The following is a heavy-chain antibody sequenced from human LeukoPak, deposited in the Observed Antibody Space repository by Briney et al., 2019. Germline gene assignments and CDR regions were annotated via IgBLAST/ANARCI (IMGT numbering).Heavy chain of an antibody. V-gene: IGHV3-30*02. Sequence: GGSLRLSCAASGFTFSSYGMHWVRQAPGKGLEWVAFIRYDGSNKYYADSVKGRFTISSDNSKNTLYLQMNSLRAEDTAVYYCAKDSPPLYDSSGYYSYWGQGTLVTVSS. J-gene: IGHJ4*02. CDR3: AKDSPPLYDSSGYYSY. CDR2: IRYDGSNK. D-gene: IGHD3-22*01. CDR1: GFTFSSYG.